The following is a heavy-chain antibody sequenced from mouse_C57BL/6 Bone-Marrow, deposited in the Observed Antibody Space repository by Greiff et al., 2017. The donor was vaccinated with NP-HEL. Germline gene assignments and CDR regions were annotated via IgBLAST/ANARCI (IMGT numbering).Heavy chain of an antibody. J-gene: IGHJ2*01. CDR2: INPGSGGT. CDR1: GYAFTNYL. Sequence: VQLQQSGAELVRPGTSVKVSCKASGYAFTNYLIEWVKQRPGQGLEWIGVINPGSGGTNYNEKFKGKATLTADKSSSTAYMQLSSLTSEDSAVYFCARGQGYWGQGTTLTVSS. D-gene: IGHD3-3*01. V-gene: IGHV1-54*01. CDR3: ARGQGY.